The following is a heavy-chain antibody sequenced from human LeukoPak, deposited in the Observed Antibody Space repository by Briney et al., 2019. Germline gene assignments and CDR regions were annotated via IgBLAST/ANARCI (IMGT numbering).Heavy chain of an antibody. D-gene: IGHD5-18*01. J-gene: IGHJ2*01. CDR3: ASASLDAAMVYWYFDL. V-gene: IGHV1-46*01. CDR1: RYTFTDHY. Sequence: GASVTLSCKPSRYTFTDHYMHWVRQAPGQGPEWMGGIHPSGGSSTAAQKFQGRVTMTTDTSTSTVYVELRSLNSDDTAVYFCASASLDAAMVYWYFDLWGRGTLVTVSS. CDR2: IHPSGGSS.